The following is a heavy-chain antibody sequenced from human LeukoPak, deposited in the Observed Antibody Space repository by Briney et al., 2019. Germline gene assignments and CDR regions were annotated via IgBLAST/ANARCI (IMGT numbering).Heavy chain of an antibody. CDR1: GGSFSGYY. J-gene: IGHJ4*02. CDR3: ARHVDSSGWYRAYYFDY. Sequence: SETLSPTCAVYGGSFSGYYWSWIRQPPGKGLEWIGEINHSGSTNYNPSLKSRVTISVDTSKNQFSLKLSSVTAADTAVYYCARHVDSSGWYRAYYFDYWGQGTLVTVSS. CDR2: INHSGST. V-gene: IGHV4-34*01. D-gene: IGHD6-19*01.